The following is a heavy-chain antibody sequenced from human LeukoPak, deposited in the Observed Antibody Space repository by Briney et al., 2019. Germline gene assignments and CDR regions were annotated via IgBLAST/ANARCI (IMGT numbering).Heavy chain of an antibody. CDR3: AREAPPDTEAHAFDI. CDR1: GFTVSSNY. V-gene: IGHV3-53*01. Sequence: PGGSLRLSCAASGFTVSSNYMSWVRQAPGKGLEWVSVIYSGGSTYYADSVKGRFTISRDNSKNTLYLQMNSLRAEDTAAYYCAREAPPDTEAHAFDIWGQGTMVTVSS. D-gene: IGHD5-18*01. CDR2: IYSGGST. J-gene: IGHJ3*02.